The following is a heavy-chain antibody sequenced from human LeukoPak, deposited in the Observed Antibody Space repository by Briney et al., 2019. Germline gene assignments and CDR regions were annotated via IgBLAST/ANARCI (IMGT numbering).Heavy chain of an antibody. J-gene: IGHJ4*02. CDR1: GFTFSSYS. CDR2: ISSSSSYI. V-gene: IGHV3-21*01. Sequence: GGSLRLSCAASGFTFSSYSMNWVRQAPGKGLEWVSSISSSSSYIYYADSVKGRFTISRDNAKNSVYLQMNSLRAEDTAVYYCASFPWELRPTWGQGTLVTVSS. CDR3: ASFPWELRPT. D-gene: IGHD1-26*01.